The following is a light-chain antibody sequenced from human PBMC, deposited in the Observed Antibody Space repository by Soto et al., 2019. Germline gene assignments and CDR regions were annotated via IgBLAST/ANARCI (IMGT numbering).Light chain of an antibody. Sequence: EIVMTQSPATLSVSPGERATLSCRASQSVSSNLAWYQQKPGQAPRLLMYGASTRATGIPVRFSGSGSGTEFTLTISSLQSEDFAVYYCQQYNNWPPGTFGQGTELEIK. V-gene: IGKV3-15*01. J-gene: IGKJ2*01. CDR3: QQYNNWPPGT. CDR2: GAS. CDR1: QSVSSN.